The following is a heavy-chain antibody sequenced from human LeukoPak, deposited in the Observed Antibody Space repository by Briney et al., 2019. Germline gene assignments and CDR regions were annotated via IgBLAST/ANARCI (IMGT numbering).Heavy chain of an antibody. D-gene: IGHD3-22*01. J-gene: IGHJ4*02. CDR3: AISTYYYDSSGIF. V-gene: IGHV4-39*01. CDR2: IYYSGST. Sequence: PSETLSLTCTVSGGSIRSSSYYWAWIRQPPGKGLEWIGNIYYSGSTYYNPSLKSRATISVDTSKNQFSLKMSSATATDTAVYFCAISTYYYDSSGIFWGQGTLVTVSS. CDR1: GGSIRSSSYY.